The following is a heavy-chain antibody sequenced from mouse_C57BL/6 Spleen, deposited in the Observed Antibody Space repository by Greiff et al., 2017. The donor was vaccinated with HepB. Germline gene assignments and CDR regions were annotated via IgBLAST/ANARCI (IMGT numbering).Heavy chain of an antibody. J-gene: IGHJ4*01. CDR2: INPSNGGT. D-gene: IGHD1-1*01. V-gene: IGHV1-53*01. CDR3: ARQGENYYGSSYYAMDY. CDR1: GYTFTSYW. Sequence: QVQLQQSGTELVKPGASVKLSCKASGYTFTSYWMHWVKQRPGQGLEWIGNINPSNGGTNYNEKFKSKATLTVDKSSSTAYMQLSSLTSEDSAVYYCARQGENYYGSSYYAMDYWGQGTSVTVSS.